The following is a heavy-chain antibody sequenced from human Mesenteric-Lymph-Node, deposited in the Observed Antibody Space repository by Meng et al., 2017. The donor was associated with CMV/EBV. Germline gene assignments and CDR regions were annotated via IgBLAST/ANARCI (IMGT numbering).Heavy chain of an antibody. CDR3: AKEEGIVVVIAIVHFDY. J-gene: IGHJ4*02. CDR1: GFTFSSYW. CDR2: INSDGSST. V-gene: IGHV3-74*01. D-gene: IGHD2-21*01. Sequence: GGSLRLSCAASGFTFSSYWMHWVRQAPGKGLVWVSRINSDGSSTSYADSVKGRFTISRDNAKNTLYLQMNSLRAEDTAVYYCAKEEGIVVVIAIVHFDYWGQGTLVTVSS.